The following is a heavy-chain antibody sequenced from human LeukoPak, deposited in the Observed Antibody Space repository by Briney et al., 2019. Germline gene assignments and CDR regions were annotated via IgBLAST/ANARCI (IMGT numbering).Heavy chain of an antibody. Sequence: PGGSLRLSCAASGFTFSSYGMHWVRQAPGKGLEWVAFIRYDGSNKYYADSVKGRFTISRDNAKNSLYLQMNSLRAEDMALYYCAKDTTYYYDSSGYISDWGQGTLVTVSS. CDR3: AKDTTYYYDSSGYISD. V-gene: IGHV3-30*02. CDR1: GFTFSSYG. J-gene: IGHJ1*01. CDR2: IRYDGSNK. D-gene: IGHD3-22*01.